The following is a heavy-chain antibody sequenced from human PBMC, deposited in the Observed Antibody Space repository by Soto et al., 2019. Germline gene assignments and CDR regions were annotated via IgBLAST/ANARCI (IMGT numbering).Heavy chain of an antibody. Sequence: QVQLQESGPGLVKPSETLSLTCTVSGGSINSYYWSWIRQPPGKGLEWIGYIYYSGSTNYKPSIKSRVTISVDTSKNQFSLRLSSVTAAHTAVYYCARGTSSSGRNWYFDLWGRGTLVTVSS. CDR3: ARGTSSSGRNWYFDL. D-gene: IGHD6-6*01. V-gene: IGHV4-59*01. J-gene: IGHJ2*01. CDR1: GGSINSYY. CDR2: IYYSGST.